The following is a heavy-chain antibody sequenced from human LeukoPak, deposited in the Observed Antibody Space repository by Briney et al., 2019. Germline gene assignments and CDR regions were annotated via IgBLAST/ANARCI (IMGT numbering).Heavy chain of an antibody. Sequence: GASVKVSCKASGYTFTSYGISWVRQASGQGLEWMGWISAYNGNTNYAQKLQGRVTMTTDTSTSTAYMELRSLRSDDTAVYYCARELRSRTYYGMDVWGQGTTVTVSS. V-gene: IGHV1-18*01. CDR3: ARELRSRTYYGMDV. CDR2: ISAYNGNT. CDR1: GYTFTSYG. J-gene: IGHJ6*02. D-gene: IGHD2-2*01.